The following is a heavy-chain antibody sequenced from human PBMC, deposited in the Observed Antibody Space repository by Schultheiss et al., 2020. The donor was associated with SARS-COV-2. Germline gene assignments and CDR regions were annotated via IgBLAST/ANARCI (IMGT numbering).Heavy chain of an antibody. CDR2: IYYSGST. CDR3: ARDDYDSSGYYIY. Sequence: SETLSLTCTVSGGSISSSSYYWGWIRQPPGKGLEWIGSIYYSGSTYYNPSLKSRVTISVDTSKNQFSLKLSSVTAADTAVYYCARDDYDSSGYYIYWGQGTLVTVSS. CDR1: GGSISSSSYY. J-gene: IGHJ4*02. V-gene: IGHV4-39*02. D-gene: IGHD3-22*01.